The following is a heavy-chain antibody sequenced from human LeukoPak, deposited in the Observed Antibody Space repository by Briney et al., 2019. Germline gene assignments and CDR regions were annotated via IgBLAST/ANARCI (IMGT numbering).Heavy chain of an antibody. CDR1: GFTFSSYA. V-gene: IGHV3-23*01. CDR3: AKSPYYYDSSGYYDTGGAFDI. Sequence: GGSLRLSCAASGFTFSSYAMSWVRQAPGKGLEWVSGISGSGGSTYYADSVKGRFTISRDNAKNSLYLQMNSLRAEDTALYYCAKSPYYYDSSGYYDTGGAFDIWGQGTMVTVSS. D-gene: IGHD3-22*01. J-gene: IGHJ3*02. CDR2: ISGSGGST.